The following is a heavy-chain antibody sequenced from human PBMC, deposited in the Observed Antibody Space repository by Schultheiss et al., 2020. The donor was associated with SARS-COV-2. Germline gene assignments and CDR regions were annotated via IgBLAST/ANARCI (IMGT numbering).Heavy chain of an antibody. V-gene: IGHV4-4*02. J-gene: IGHJ5*02. Sequence: SETLSLTCAVSGGSISSSKWWSWVRQPPGKGLEWIGEIYHSGSTNYNPSLKSRVTISVDTSKNQFSLKLSSVTAADTAVYYCARHTTYDFWSGYWAGWFDPWGQGTLVTVSS. CDR1: GGSISSSKW. D-gene: IGHD3-3*01. CDR3: ARHTTYDFWSGYWAGWFDP. CDR2: IYHSGST.